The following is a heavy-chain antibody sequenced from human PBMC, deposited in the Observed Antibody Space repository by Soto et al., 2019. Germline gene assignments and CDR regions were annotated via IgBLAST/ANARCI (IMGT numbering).Heavy chain of an antibody. J-gene: IGHJ6*02. CDR3: ARDYIFYYYGMDV. Sequence: SETLSLTCAFYCGSFIGYYWSWIRQPPGKGLEWIGEINHSGSTNYNPSLKGRVTISVDTSKNQFSLKLSSVTAADTAVYYCARDYIFYYYGMDVWGQGTTVTVSS. D-gene: IGHD4-4*01. CDR1: CGSFIGYY. CDR2: INHSGST. V-gene: IGHV4-34*01.